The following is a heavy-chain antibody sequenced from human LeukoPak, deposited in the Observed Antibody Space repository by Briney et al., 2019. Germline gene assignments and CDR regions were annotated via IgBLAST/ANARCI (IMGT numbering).Heavy chain of an antibody. V-gene: IGHV4-30-4*01. J-gene: IGHJ4*02. CDR2: IYYSGSA. CDR1: GGSISSGDYY. CDR3: ARVSANGYYTEN. Sequence: SQALSLTCTVSGGSISSGDYYWSWIRQPPGKGLEWIGYIYYSGSAYYNPSLKSRVTISVDTSKNQFSLKLSSVTAADTAVYYCARVSANGYYTENWGQGTLVTVSS. D-gene: IGHD3-3*01.